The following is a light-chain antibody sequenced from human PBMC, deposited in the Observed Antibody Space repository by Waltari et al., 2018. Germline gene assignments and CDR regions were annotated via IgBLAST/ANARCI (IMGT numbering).Light chain of an antibody. CDR2: GAS. V-gene: IGKV3-20*01. J-gene: IGKJ5*01. Sequence: EIVLTQSPGTLSLSPGERATPSCRASQSVSSSYLAWYQQKPGQAPRLLIYGASSRATGIPDRFSGSGSGTDFTLTISRLEPEDFAVYYCQQYGSSPPGVTFGQGTRLEIK. CDR3: QQYGSSPPGVT. CDR1: QSVSSSY.